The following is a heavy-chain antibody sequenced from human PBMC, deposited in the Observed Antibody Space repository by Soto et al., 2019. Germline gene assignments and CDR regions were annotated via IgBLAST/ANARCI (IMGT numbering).Heavy chain of an antibody. V-gene: IGHV4-61*01. D-gene: IGHD1-26*01. Sequence: QVQLQESGPGLVKPSETLSLTCSVSGDSLTSGLYYWTCIRQPPGKGLEWIGYVSHLGGFKYNPTHNRRASISLDTSQRQFSRKLTSVTAADTAVYFCASETVAGGTRFDPWGHETLVTVSS. CDR2: VSHLGGF. CDR3: ASETVAGGTRFDP. CDR1: GDSLTSGLYY. J-gene: IGHJ5*02.